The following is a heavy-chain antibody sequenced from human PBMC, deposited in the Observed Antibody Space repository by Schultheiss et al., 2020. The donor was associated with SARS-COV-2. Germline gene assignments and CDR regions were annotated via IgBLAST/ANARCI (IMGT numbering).Heavy chain of an antibody. Sequence: SETLSLTCTVSGGSISSGGYYWSWIRQHPGKGLEWIGYIYYSGSTYYNPSLKSRLAMSVDTSRNQFSLTLNSVTAADTATYYCARHWGAMVRGVLQDWFDPWGQGTLVTVSS. CDR1: GGSISSGGYY. D-gene: IGHD3-10*01. CDR3: ARHWGAMVRGVLQDWFDP. J-gene: IGHJ5*02. CDR2: IYYSGST. V-gene: IGHV4-31*03.